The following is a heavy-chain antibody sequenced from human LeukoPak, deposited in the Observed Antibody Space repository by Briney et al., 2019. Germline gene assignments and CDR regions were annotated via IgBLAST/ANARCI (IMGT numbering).Heavy chain of an antibody. J-gene: IGHJ4*02. CDR2: ISYDGSNK. D-gene: IGHD5-18*01. Sequence: GSLRLSCAASGFTFNSYGMRWVRQAPGKGLEWVAFISYDGSNKYYADSVKGRFTISRDNSKNTLYLQMNSLRAEDTAVYYCTRGYSYLWDYWGQGTLVTVSS. CDR3: TRGYSYLWDY. CDR1: GFTFNSYG. V-gene: IGHV3-30*03.